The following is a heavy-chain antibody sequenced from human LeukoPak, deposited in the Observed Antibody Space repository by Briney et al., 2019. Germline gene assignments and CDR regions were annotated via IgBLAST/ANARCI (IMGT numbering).Heavy chain of an antibody. CDR2: ITSSGSAT. J-gene: IGHJ4*02. CDR1: GFTFSKNA. V-gene: IGHV3-23*01. Sequence: GGSLRLSCAASGFTFSKNAMSWVRQAPGKGLEGVSSITSSGSATCYADSVKGRFTISRDNSKNTLYLQMNGLRAEDTAVYYCARGVDVWGNYRQYYFDYWGQETLVTVSS. CDR3: ARGVDVWGNYRQYYFDY. D-gene: IGHD3-16*02.